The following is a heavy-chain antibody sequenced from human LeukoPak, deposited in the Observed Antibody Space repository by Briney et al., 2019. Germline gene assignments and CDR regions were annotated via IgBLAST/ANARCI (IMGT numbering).Heavy chain of an antibody. CDR1: GYPFTTYG. J-gene: IGHJ5*02. V-gene: IGHV1-18*01. CDR2: INTYNGDT. D-gene: IGHD3-9*01. CDR3: AREWWGYDVLTGDNWFDP. Sequence: ASVKVSCKASGYPFTTYGINWVGHAPGKGLECMGCINTYNGDTNYAQKFQGRVTMTTDTSTSTVYIELRSLTSDDTAAYYCAREWWGYDVLTGDNWFDPWGQGTLVTVSS.